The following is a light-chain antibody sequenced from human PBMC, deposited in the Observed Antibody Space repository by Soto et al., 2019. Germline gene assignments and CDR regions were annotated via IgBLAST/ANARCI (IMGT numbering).Light chain of an antibody. CDR1: SSDVGGYNY. CDR3: NSYIGGSTHVV. J-gene: IGLJ2*01. Sequence: QSALTQPASVSGSPGQSIAISCTGTSSDVGGYNYVSWYQQRPGKAPKLIIYDVYYRPSGVSDRFSGSKSGNTASLIISGLQAEDEGDYYCNSYIGGSTHVVFGGGTKLTVL. CDR2: DVY. V-gene: IGLV2-14*01.